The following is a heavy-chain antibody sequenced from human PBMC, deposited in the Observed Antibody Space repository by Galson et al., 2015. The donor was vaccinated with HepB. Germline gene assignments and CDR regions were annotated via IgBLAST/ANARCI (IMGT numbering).Heavy chain of an antibody. CDR3: ARWGRGGTSYGFHV. CDR2: IIPIVDIA. CDR1: GGNFGTYT. D-gene: IGHD2-15*01. J-gene: IGHJ3*01. Sequence: SVKVSCKASGGNFGTYTVSWMRQAPGQGFEWMGRIIPIVDIANYAPNFQGRVTITADTSTSTVYMELNSLRSDDTAVYFCARWGRGGTSYGFHVWGQGTMVIVSS. V-gene: IGHV1-69*02.